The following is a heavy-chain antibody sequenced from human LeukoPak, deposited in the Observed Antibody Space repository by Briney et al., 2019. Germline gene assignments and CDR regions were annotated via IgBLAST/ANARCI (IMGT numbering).Heavy chain of an antibody. CDR3: ARASTTIFLRDAFDI. CDR1: GGSISSYY. Sequence: SETLSLTCTVSGGSISSYYWSWIRQPAGKGLEWIGRIYTSGRTNYNPSLKSRVTMSVDTSKNQFSLKLSSVTAADTAVYYCARASTTIFLRDAFDIWGQGTMVTVSS. J-gene: IGHJ3*02. CDR2: IYTSGRT. V-gene: IGHV4-4*07. D-gene: IGHD3-9*01.